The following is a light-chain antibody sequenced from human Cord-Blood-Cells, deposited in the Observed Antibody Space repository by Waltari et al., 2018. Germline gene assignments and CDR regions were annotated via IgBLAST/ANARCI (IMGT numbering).Light chain of an antibody. CDR1: SSDVGGHNY. CDR2: EVS. Sequence: QSALTPPPSASVSPGQSVTISCSGPSSDVGGHNYVSWYQQQPGKAPKLMIYEVSKRPSGVPDRFSGSKSGNTASLTVSGLQAEDEADYYCSSYAGSNNLVFGGGTKLTVL. CDR3: SSYAGSNNLV. V-gene: IGLV2-8*01. J-gene: IGLJ2*01.